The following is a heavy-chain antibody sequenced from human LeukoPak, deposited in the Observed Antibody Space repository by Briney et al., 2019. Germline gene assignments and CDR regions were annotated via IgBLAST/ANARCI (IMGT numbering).Heavy chain of an antibody. J-gene: IGHJ6*04. CDR1: GVSFSGYS. D-gene: IGHD2-2*02. V-gene: IGHV4-34*01. Sequence: PSQTLSLTCAVYGVSFSGYSWSWIRQRPGKRLEWIGGINHSGSTNSKTSLKSRGTISVDTSKNQFSLKLSSVTAADTAVYYCARGPVAYCSSTSCYTLETYYYYGMDVWGKGTTVTVSS. CDR2: INHSGST. CDR3: ARGPVAYCSSTSCYTLETYYYYGMDV.